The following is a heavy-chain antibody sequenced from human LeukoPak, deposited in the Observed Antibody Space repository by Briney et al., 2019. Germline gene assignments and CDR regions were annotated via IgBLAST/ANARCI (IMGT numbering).Heavy chain of an antibody. CDR2: IDSIVNT. CDR1: GDSMSGATYA. V-gene: IGHV4-30-4*07. CDR3: ARTGYRRWFDP. J-gene: IGHJ5*02. Sequence: SSQTLSLTCKVLGDSMSGATYAGSWVRQPQGRGLEWLEYIDSIVNTFSHPSLTTRLTVPIDTSKHHFSLKLTSGPAAAPAVDFCARTGYRRWFDPWGQGTLVTVSS. D-gene: IGHD3-16*02.